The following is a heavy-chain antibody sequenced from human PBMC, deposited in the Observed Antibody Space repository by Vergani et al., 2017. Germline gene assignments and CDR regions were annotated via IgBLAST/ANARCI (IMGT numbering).Heavy chain of an antibody. CDR1: GFTFSDYY. D-gene: IGHD2-8*01. J-gene: IGHJ4*02. V-gene: IGHV3-11*05. Sequence: QVQLVESGGGLVKPGGSLRLSCAASGFTFSDYYMSWFRQAPGKGLEWVSYISSSSSYTNYADSVKGRLTISRDNAKNSRYLQMNSLRAEDTAVYYCANQGYCTNGVCHRAFDYWGQGTLVTVSS. CDR2: ISSSSSYT. CDR3: ANQGYCTNGVCHRAFDY.